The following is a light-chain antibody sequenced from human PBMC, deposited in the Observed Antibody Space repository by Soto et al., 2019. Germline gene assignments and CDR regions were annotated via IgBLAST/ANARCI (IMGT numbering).Light chain of an antibody. CDR1: QTISST. CDR3: QQYGSSGT. Sequence: EVVMTQSPATLSVSPGEKVSLSCRANQTISSTLAWYQQKPGQAPRLLIYGASNRATGIPDRFSGSGSGTDFTLTISRLEPEDFAVYYCQQYGSSGTFGQGTKVDIK. J-gene: IGKJ1*01. CDR2: GAS. V-gene: IGKV3-20*01.